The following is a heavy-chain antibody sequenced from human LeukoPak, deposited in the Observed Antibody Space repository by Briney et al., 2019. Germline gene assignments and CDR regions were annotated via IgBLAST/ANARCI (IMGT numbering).Heavy chain of an antibody. Sequence: SETLSLTCTVSGGSISSSSYYWGWIRQPPGKGLEWIGSIYYSGSTYYNPSLKSRVTISVDTSKNQFSLKLSSVTAADTAVYYCARGGGRPRYWYFDLWGRGTLVTVSS. D-gene: IGHD1-26*01. CDR1: GGSISSSSYY. V-gene: IGHV4-39*07. CDR3: ARGGGRPRYWYFDL. J-gene: IGHJ2*01. CDR2: IYYSGST.